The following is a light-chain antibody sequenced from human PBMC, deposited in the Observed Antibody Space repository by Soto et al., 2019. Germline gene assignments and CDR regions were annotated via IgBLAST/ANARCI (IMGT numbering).Light chain of an antibody. CDR1: SSDIGDYDY. CDR3: CSYTDIALDVV. V-gene: IGLV2-14*01. CDR2: DVT. J-gene: IGLJ2*01. Sequence: QSALTQPASVSGSPGQSITISCTGTSSDIGDYDYVSWYQHLPGKAPKLLIFDVTHRPSGVSDRFSGSKSGNTASLTISGVRTEDEADYYCCSYTDIALDVVFGVGTKLTVL.